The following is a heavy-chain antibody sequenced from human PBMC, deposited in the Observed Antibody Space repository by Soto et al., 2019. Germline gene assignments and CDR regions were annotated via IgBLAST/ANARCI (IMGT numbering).Heavy chain of an antibody. CDR2: IYPGDSDT. D-gene: IGHD2-2*01. J-gene: IGHJ4*02. CDR1: GYSFTSYW. V-gene: IGHV5-51*01. Sequence: GESLKISCKGSGYSFTSYWIGWVRQMPGKGLEWMGIIYPGDSDTRYSPSFQGQVTISADKSIGTAYLQWSSLKASDTAMYYCARRQPYDCSSTSCYGGNFDYWGQGTLVTVSS. CDR3: ARRQPYDCSSTSCYGGNFDY.